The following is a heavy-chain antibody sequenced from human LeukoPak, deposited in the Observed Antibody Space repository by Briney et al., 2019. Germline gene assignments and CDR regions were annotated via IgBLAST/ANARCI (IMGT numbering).Heavy chain of an antibody. CDR2: IYSDGST. J-gene: IGHJ4*02. CDR1: GFTVSSNY. CDR3: TNLPTY. V-gene: IGHV3-66*02. Sequence: GGSLRLSCAASGFTVSSNYMTWVRQAPGKGLEWVSVIYSDGSTFYADSVKGRFTITRDNSKNTLYLQMDSLRPEDTAVYYCTNLPTYWGQGTLVTVSS.